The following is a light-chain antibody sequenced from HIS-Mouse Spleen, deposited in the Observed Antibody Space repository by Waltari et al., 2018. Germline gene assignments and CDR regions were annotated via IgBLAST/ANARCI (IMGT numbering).Light chain of an antibody. V-gene: IGLV3-10*01. CDR2: EDS. CDR1: ALPKKY. CDR3: YSTDSSGNHRV. Sequence: SYELTQPPSVSGSPGQTARITCSGDALPKKYAYWYQQKSGQAPVLVTYEDSKRPCRFPERFSGSSSGTMAPLTISEAQVEDEADYYCYSTDSSGNHRVFGGGTKLTVL. J-gene: IGLJ2*01.